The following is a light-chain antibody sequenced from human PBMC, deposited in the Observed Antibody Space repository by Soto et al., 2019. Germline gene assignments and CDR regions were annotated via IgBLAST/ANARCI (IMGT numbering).Light chain of an antibody. J-gene: IGKJ3*01. CDR1: QSISNSY. CDR3: QVYGSSPRFT. Sequence: EIVLTQSPGTLSLSPGERATLACRASQSISNSYLAWYQQKPGQAPRLLIYGAYSRATGIPDRFSGSGSGTDFTLTVSRLEPEDFALYYCQVYGSSPRFTFGPGTTVDIK. V-gene: IGKV3-20*01. CDR2: GAY.